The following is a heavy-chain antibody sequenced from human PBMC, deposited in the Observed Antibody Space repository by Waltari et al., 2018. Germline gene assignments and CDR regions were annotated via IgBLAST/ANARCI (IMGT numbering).Heavy chain of an antibody. CDR2: ISSSSSTI. V-gene: IGHV3-48*04. CDR1: GFTFSSYS. J-gene: IGHJ3*02. D-gene: IGHD3-16*02. Sequence: EVQLVESGGGLVQPGGSLSLSCAASGFTFSSYSMNWVRQAPGKGLEWVSYISSSSSTIYYADSVKGRFTISRDNAKNSLYLQMNSLRAEDTAVYYCAGGYTDAFDIWGQGTMVTVSS. CDR3: AGGYTDAFDI.